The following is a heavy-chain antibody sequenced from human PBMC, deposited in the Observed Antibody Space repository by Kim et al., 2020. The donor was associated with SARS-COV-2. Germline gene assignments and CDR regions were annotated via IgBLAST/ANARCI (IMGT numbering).Heavy chain of an antibody. CDR1: GFTFSSYS. D-gene: IGHD3-16*01. Sequence: GGSLRLSCAASGFTFSSYSMNWVRQAPGKGLEWVSSISSSSSYIYYADSVKGRFTISRDNAKNSLYLQMNSLRAEDTAVYYCARVNLAGGASYYFDYWGQGTLVTVSS. V-gene: IGHV3-21*01. CDR2: ISSSSSYI. J-gene: IGHJ4*02. CDR3: ARVNLAGGASYYFDY.